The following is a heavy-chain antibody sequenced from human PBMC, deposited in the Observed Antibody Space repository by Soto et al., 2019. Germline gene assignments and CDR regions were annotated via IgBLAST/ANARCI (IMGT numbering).Heavy chain of an antibody. J-gene: IGHJ4*02. D-gene: IGHD6-19*01. CDR3: ASAGSLGAVAADY. CDR1: GGYISSSGYS. CDR2: IYHSGST. V-gene: IGHV4-30-2*01. Sequence: QLQLQESGSGLVKPSQTLSLTCAVSGGYISSSGYSWRWIRQQPGKGLEWIGYIYHSGSTYYNPSLTGRVAISVDRSKTQFSLKLSSVTAADAAVYYCASAGSLGAVAADYWGQGTLVTVSS.